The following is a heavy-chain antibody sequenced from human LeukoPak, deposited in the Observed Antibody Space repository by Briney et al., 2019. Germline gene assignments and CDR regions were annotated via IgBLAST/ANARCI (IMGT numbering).Heavy chain of an antibody. Sequence: SQTLSLTCAISGDIVSSNSAAWNWVRQSPSRGLEWLGRTYYRSKLYNDFAVSVKGRITINPDTSKNQFSLLLSSVTPEDTALYYRASGDNLSFDLWGRGTLVTVSS. CDR2: TYYRSKLYN. CDR3: ASGDNLSFDL. V-gene: IGHV6-1*01. CDR1: GDIVSSNSAA. J-gene: IGHJ2*01.